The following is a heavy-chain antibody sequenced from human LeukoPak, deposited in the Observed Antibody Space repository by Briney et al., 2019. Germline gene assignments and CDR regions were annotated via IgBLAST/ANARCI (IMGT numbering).Heavy chain of an antibody. CDR1: GFTFSSYS. CDR2: ISSSSSYI. J-gene: IGHJ3*02. D-gene: IGHD6-13*01. CDR3: AKGGTAAAPDAFDI. V-gene: IGHV3-21*04. Sequence: VGSLRLSCAASGFTFSSYSMNWVRQAPGKGLEWVSSISSSSSYIYYADSVKGRFTISRDNSKNTLYLQMNSLRAEDTAVYYCAKGGTAAAPDAFDIWGQGTMVTVSS.